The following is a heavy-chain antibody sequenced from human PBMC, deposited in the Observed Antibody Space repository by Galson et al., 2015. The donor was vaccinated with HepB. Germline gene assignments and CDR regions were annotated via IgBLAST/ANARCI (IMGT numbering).Heavy chain of an antibody. CDR1: GYSFTTYW. Sequence: QSGAEVKKPGEPLIISCKASGYSFTTYWIGWLRQMPGKGLEWMGIIYPHDSDTRYSPSFQGQVTISADKSISTAYLQWSSLKASDSAMYYCARRKYFSSSYHFDYWGQGTLVTVSS. V-gene: IGHV5-51*01. D-gene: IGHD6-6*01. CDR2: IYPHDSDT. J-gene: IGHJ4*02. CDR3: ARRKYFSSSYHFDY.